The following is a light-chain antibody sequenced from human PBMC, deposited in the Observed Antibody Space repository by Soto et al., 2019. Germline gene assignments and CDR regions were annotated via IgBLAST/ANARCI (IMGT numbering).Light chain of an antibody. CDR2: GAS. CDR3: QQYNNWPRPWT. V-gene: IGKV3-15*01. Sequence: EIVMTQSPATLSVSPGERATLSCRASQSVSSNLAWYQQKPGQDPRLLIYGASTRATGIPARFSGSGSGTEFTLTISSLQSEDFAVYYCQQYNNWPRPWTFGQGTKVEIK. CDR1: QSVSSN. J-gene: IGKJ1*01.